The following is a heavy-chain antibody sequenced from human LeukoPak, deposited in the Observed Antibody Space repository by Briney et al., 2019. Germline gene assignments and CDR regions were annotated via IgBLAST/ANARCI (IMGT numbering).Heavy chain of an antibody. J-gene: IGHJ4*02. CDR1: KYTFTDYY. D-gene: IGHD1-26*01. V-gene: IGHV1-2*02. CDR2: INPNSGGT. Sequence: GASVKVSCKASKYTFTDYYIHWVRQAPGQGLEWMGWINPNSGGTNYAQKFQGRVTMTRDTSISAAYMELSSLTSDDTAVYYCARDRGRYSDGPDYWGQGTLVTVSS. CDR3: ARDRGRYSDGPDY.